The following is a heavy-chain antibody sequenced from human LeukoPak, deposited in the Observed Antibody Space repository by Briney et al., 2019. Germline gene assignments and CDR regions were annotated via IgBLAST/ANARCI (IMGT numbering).Heavy chain of an antibody. CDR1: GFTFSSYA. Sequence: GGSLRLSCAASGFTFSSYAMSWVRQAPGKGLEWVPAISGSGGSTYYADSVKGRFTISRDNSKNTLYLQMNSLRAEDTAVYYCAKDRSYGSGSYWFWSDAFGIWGQGTMVTVSS. CDR2: ISGSGGST. J-gene: IGHJ3*02. D-gene: IGHD3-10*01. V-gene: IGHV3-23*01. CDR3: AKDRSYGSGSYWFWSDAFGI.